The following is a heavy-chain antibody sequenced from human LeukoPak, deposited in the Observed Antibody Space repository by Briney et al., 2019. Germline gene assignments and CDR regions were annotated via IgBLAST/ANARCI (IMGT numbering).Heavy chain of an antibody. CDR2: IFPGDSDT. V-gene: IGHV5-51*01. CDR3: ARRGYCSGGGCPNWFDP. CDR1: GYSFTSYW. J-gene: IGHJ5*02. Sequence: NHGESLKISCKGSGYSFTSYWIGWVRQMPGKGLEWMGIIFPGDSDTRYSPSFQGQVTISADKSISTAYLQWTSLKASDTAMYYCARRGYCSGGGCPNWFDPWGQGTLVTVSS. D-gene: IGHD2-15*01.